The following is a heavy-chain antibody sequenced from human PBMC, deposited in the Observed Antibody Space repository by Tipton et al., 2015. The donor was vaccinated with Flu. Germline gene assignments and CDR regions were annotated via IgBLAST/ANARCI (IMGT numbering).Heavy chain of an antibody. CDR2: INYNGGT. Sequence: TLSLTCTVSGGSISTYYWSWIRQPPGKGLEWIGFINYNGGTDYNPSLKSRVTISVDTSKNQFSLRLSSVTAADTAVYYCARAPYSDYDTSGSSFDYWGQGTVVTVSS. CDR3: ARAPYSDYDTSGSSFDY. CDR1: GGSISTYY. V-gene: IGHV4-59*01. J-gene: IGHJ4*02. D-gene: IGHD3-22*01.